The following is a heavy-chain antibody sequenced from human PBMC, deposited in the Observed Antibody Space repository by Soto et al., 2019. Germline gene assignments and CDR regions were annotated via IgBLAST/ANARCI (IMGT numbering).Heavy chain of an antibody. CDR2: IYYSGST. J-gene: IGHJ6*02. Sequence: SETLSLTCTVSGGSVSSGGYYWSWIRQHPGKGLEWIGYIYYSGSTYYNPSLKSRVTISVDTSKNQFSLKLSSVTAADTAVYYCARDRRSTRDYYDSSGLPLYYYYGMDVWGQGTTVTVSS. D-gene: IGHD3-22*01. V-gene: IGHV4-31*03. CDR1: GGSVSSGGYY. CDR3: ARDRRSTRDYYDSSGLPLYYYYGMDV.